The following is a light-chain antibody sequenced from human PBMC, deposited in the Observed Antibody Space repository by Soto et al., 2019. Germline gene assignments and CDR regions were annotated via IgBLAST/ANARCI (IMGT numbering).Light chain of an antibody. CDR2: DVS. CDR3: SSYTSSSTLFYV. Sequence: SALTQPSSVSGSPGQSITLSCTGTSSDVGGYNYVSWYQQHPGKAPKLMIYDVSNRPSGVSNRFSGSKSGNTASLTISGLQAEDEADYYCSSYTSSSTLFYVFGTGTKVTVL. V-gene: IGLV2-14*01. J-gene: IGLJ1*01. CDR1: SSDVGGYNY.